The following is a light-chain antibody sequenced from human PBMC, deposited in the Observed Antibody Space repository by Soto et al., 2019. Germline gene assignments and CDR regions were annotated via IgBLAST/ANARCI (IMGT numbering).Light chain of an antibody. CDR1: QDISNY. J-gene: IGKJ4*01. CDR2: DAS. V-gene: IGKV1-33*01. Sequence: DIKMTQSPSSLSASVGDRVTITCQESQDISNYLNWYQQKPGKAPKLLIYDASNLETGVPSRFSGSGSGTDFTFTISSLQPEDIATYYCQQYDNLPPLTFGGGTKVEIK. CDR3: QQYDNLPPLT.